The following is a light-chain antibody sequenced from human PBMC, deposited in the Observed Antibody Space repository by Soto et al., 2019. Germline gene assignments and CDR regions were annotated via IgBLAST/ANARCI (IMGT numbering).Light chain of an antibody. CDR2: DVS. J-gene: IGLJ1*01. CDR1: SSDVGGNKY. Sequence: QSGLTQPASVSGSPGRSITISCIGTSSDVGGNKYVSWYQQNPGKAPKLMICDVSNRPSGVSNRFSGSKSGNTASLTISGLQAEDEADYYCSAFTGSTYVFGTGTKVTVL. CDR3: SAFTGSTYV. V-gene: IGLV2-14*01.